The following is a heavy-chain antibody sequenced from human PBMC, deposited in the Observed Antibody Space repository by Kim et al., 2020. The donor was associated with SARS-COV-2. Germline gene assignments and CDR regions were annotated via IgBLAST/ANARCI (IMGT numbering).Heavy chain of an antibody. D-gene: IGHD3-10*01. CDR3: ARAGNYGSEGALLRF. J-gene: IGHJ4*01. Sequence: ASVKVSCKASGYTFANYAIYWVRQAPGQRLEWMGWINAGNANTKYSQKFQGRVTITRDTSASTAYMELSSLRSEDTAVYYCARAGNYGSEGALLRFWGHGTLVTVSS. CDR2: INAGNANT. CDR1: GYTFANYA. V-gene: IGHV1-3*01.